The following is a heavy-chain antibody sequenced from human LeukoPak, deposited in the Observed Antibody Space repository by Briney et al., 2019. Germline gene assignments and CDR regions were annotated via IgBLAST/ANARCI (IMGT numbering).Heavy chain of an antibody. J-gene: IGHJ6*02. V-gene: IGHV3-74*01. D-gene: IGHD6-13*01. CDR1: GFTLSSYW. Sequence: GGSLRLSCAASGFTLSSYWMHWVRPAPGEGLVWVSRIDPDGSTTNYADSVKGRFTTSRDNAKNTLYLQMNSLRAEDTALYYCTRVQAGRAGLMDVWGRGTTVTVSS. CDR3: TRVQAGRAGLMDV. CDR2: IDPDGSTT.